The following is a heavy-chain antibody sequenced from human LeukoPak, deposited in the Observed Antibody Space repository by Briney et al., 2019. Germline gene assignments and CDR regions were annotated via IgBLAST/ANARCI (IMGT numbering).Heavy chain of an antibody. D-gene: IGHD3-10*01. Sequence: PSETLSLTCTVSGGSISSSSYYWAWIRQPPGKGLEWIGSIHYSGSTYYNPSLKSRVTISVDTSKNQFSLKLSSVTAADTAVYYCARQTGSGLFSLPGGQGTLVTVSS. CDR3: ARQTGSGLFSLP. CDR2: IHYSGST. CDR1: GGSISSSSYY. J-gene: IGHJ4*02. V-gene: IGHV4-39*01.